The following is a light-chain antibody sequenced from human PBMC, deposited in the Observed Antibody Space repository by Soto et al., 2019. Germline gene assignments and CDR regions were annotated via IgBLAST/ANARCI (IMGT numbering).Light chain of an antibody. J-gene: IGKJ5*01. V-gene: IGKV1-9*01. CDR2: AAS. CDR3: QQLNSYAIT. Sequence: IQLTQSPSSLSASVGDRVTITCRASQGISSYLAWYQQKPGKAPKLLIYAASTLQSGVPSRFSGSGSGTDFTLTISSLQPEGFATYYCQQLNSYAITFGQGTRLEIK. CDR1: QGISSY.